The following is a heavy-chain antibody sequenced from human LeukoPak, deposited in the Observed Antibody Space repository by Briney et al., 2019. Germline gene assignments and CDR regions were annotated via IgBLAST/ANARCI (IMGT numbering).Heavy chain of an antibody. CDR1: GYTFTDYY. Sequence: ASVKVCFKASGYTFTDYYLHWVRLAPGQGLEWMAWIHPNSGVTKYAQKFQGRVTVTRDTSISTLYMELTRLTSDDTAVYYCARHHCGGGGSCHPIDYWRQGTLVTVSS. J-gene: IGHJ4*02. CDR2: IHPNSGVT. CDR3: ARHHCGGGGSCHPIDY. D-gene: IGHD2-15*01. V-gene: IGHV1-2*02.